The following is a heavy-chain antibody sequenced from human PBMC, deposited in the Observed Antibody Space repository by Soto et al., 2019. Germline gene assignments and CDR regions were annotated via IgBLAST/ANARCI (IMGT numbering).Heavy chain of an antibody. J-gene: IGHJ6*02. CDR1: GYTFTHYY. D-gene: IGHD2-2*01. Sequence: GASVKVSCKASGYTFTHYYIHWVRQAPGQGLEWMGMINPSGGSTSYAQKFQGRLTMTTDTSTNTVYMELSSLRSEDTAVYYCAKAELIVPAAMYYYGMDVWGQGTTVTVSS. CDR3: AKAELIVPAAMYYYGMDV. CDR2: INPSGGST. V-gene: IGHV1-46*01.